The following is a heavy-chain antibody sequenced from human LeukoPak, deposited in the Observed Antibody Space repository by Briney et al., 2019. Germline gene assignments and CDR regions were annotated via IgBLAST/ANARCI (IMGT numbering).Heavy chain of an antibody. J-gene: IGHJ4*02. CDR3: ARARIVGAEYYFDY. Sequence: SETLSLTCTVSGGSISSHYWSWIRQPPGKGLEWIGYIYYSGSTNYNPSLKSRVTISVDTSKNQFSLKLSSVTAADTAVYYCARARIVGAEYYFDYWGQGTLVTVSS. V-gene: IGHV4-59*11. CDR1: GGSISSHY. CDR2: IYYSGST. D-gene: IGHD1-26*01.